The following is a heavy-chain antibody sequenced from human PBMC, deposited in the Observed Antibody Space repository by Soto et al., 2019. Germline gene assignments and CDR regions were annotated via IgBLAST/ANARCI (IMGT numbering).Heavy chain of an antibody. J-gene: IGHJ4*02. D-gene: IGHD2-2*01. CDR1: GFTFSSYW. CDR2: IKQDGSEK. V-gene: IGHV3-7*01. CDR3: AREWALEVVPAAIDV. Sequence: GGSLRLSCAASGFTFSSYWMSWVRQAPGKGLEWVANIKQDGSEKYYVDSVKGRFTISRDNAKNSLYLQMNSLRAEDTAVYYFAREWALEVVPAAIDVWGQGILVTVSS.